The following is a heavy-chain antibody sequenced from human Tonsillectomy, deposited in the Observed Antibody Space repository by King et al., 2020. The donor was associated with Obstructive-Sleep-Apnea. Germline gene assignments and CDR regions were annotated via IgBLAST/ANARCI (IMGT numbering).Heavy chain of an antibody. V-gene: IGHV3-15*01. CDR2: VKSKTNGGTT. Sequence: VQLVESGGGLVKPGGSLRLSCAASGFTFSNAVMNWVRPAPGKGVGWVGHVKSKTNGGTTDFSGTVKGRFTISRDDSKNTLYVQMNLLKIEDTAIYYCSTEDDWGQGTLVTVSS. CDR1: GFTFSNAV. CDR3: STEDD. J-gene: IGHJ4*02.